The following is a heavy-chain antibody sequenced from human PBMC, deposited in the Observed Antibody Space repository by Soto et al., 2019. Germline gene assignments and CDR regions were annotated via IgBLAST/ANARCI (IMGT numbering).Heavy chain of an antibody. CDR1: GPSLSIGDYS. CDR2: IYYSGRT. Sequence: SETLSLTCALSGPSLSIGDYSLCWIQQTPGKGLEWIGYIYYSGRTNYTLSLKSRVTISVATTKNQFSLKLSSVSAADTAVYYCATVRTTVTAFGYWGPGSLFTIAS. D-gene: IGHD4-17*01. V-gene: IGHV4-61*08. CDR3: ATVRTTVTAFGY. J-gene: IGHJ4*02.